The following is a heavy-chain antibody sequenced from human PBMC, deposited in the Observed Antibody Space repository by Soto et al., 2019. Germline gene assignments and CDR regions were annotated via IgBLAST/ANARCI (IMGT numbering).Heavy chain of an antibody. V-gene: IGHV3-21*01. CDR3: ARETNPYSSSSHAFDI. CDR2: ISSTGTYI. J-gene: IGHJ3*02. Sequence: EVQLVESGGGLVKPGGSLRLSCAASGITFSSYSMNWVRQAPGKGLEWVSSISSTGTYIDYADSVKGRFTISRDNAKNSLLLQMDSLRAEDAALYYCARETNPYSSSSHAFDIWGQGTMVTVSS. D-gene: IGHD6-6*01. CDR1: GITFSSYS.